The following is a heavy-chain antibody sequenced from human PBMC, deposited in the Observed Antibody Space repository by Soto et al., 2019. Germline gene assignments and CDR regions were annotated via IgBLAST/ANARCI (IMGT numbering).Heavy chain of an antibody. CDR1: GGSFSGYY. J-gene: IGHJ6*02. Sequence: SETLSLTCAVYGGSFSGYYWSWIRQPPGKGLEWIGEINHSGSTNYNPSLKSRVTISVDTSKNQFSLKLSSVTAADTAVYYCAIGADDEYYYYGMDVWGQGTTVTVSS. V-gene: IGHV4-34*01. CDR2: INHSGST. CDR3: AIGADDEYYYYGMDV. D-gene: IGHD3-3*01.